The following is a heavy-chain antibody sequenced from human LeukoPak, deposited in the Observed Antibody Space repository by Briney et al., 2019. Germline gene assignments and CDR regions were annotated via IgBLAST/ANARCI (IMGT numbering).Heavy chain of an antibody. J-gene: IGHJ4*02. D-gene: IGHD5-12*01. Sequence: SQTLSLTCTVSGGSISSGGYYWSWIRQPPGKGLEWIGYIYHSGSTYYNPSLKSRVTISVDTSKNQFSLKLSSVTAADTAVYYCARERRRSWGGYSGYADYWGQGTLVTVSS. CDR2: IYHSGST. CDR3: ARERRRSWGGYSGYADY. V-gene: IGHV4-30-2*01. CDR1: GGSISSGGYY.